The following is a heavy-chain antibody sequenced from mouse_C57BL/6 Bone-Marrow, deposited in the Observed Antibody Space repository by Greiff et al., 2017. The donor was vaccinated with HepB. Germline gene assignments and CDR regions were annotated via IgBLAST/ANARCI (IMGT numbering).Heavy chain of an antibody. J-gene: IGHJ2*01. D-gene: IGHD1-1*01. CDR1: GYAFTNYL. Sequence: VQLQHSGAELVRPGTSVKVSCKASGYAFTNYLIEWVKQRPGQGLEWIGVINPGSGGTNYNEKFKGKATLTADKSSSTAYMQLSSLTSEDSAVYFCARRVEYYFDYWGQGTTLTVSS. CDR3: ARRVEYYFDY. V-gene: IGHV1-54*01. CDR2: INPGSGGT.